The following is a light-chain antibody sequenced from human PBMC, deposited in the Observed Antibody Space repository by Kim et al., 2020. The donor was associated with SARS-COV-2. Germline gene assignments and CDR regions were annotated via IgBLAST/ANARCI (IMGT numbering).Light chain of an antibody. CDR3: MQALQTPRS. Sequence: EPASISCRSSQSLLHSNGYNYLDWYLQKPGQSPQLLIYLCSNRASGVPDRFSGSGSGTDFTLKISRVEAEDVGVYYCMQALQTPRSFGQGTKLEI. CDR1: QSLLHSNGYNY. V-gene: IGKV2-28*01. CDR2: LCS. J-gene: IGKJ2*03.